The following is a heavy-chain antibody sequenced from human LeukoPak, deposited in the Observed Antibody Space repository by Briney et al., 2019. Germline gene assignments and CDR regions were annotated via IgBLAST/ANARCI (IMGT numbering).Heavy chain of an antibody. D-gene: IGHD3-3*01. CDR2: INHSGSP. V-gene: IGHV4-34*01. CDR1: GGSFSDYY. J-gene: IGHJ4*02. Sequence: SETLSLTCAVYGGSFSDYYWTWIRQPPGKGLEWIGEINHSGSPNNNPSLKSRVSISFDTSKNQFFLKLTSVTAADTAVYYCGSRRTAMFGVIKGPIDYWGQGTLVTVSS. CDR3: GSRRTAMFGVIKGPIDY.